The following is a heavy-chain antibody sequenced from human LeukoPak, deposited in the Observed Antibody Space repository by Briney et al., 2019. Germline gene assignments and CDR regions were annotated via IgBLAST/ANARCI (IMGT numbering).Heavy chain of an antibody. D-gene: IGHD3-16*01. CDR2: IWSDGSNK. CDR3: ARDVEGGTFDI. V-gene: IGHV3-33*01. J-gene: IGHJ3*02. Sequence: PGGSLRLACAASGFIFSSYAMHWVRQAPGTGLEWVAVIWSDGSNKYYADSVKGRFTISRDNSKNTLYLQMNSLRAEDTAVYYCARDVEGGTFDIWGQGTTVTVSS. CDR1: GFIFSSYA.